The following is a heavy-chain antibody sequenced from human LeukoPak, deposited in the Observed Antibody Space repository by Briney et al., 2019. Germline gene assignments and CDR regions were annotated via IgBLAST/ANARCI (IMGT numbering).Heavy chain of an antibody. CDR2: ISGSGDST. V-gene: IGHV3-23*01. CDR3: ARDHLYYDISGPRFDY. J-gene: IGHJ4*02. Sequence: GGSLRLSCAASGFTFSIYAMSWVRQAPGKGLEWVSAISGSGDSTYYADSVKGRFTILRDNAKNSLYLQMDSLRAEDSAVYYCARDHLYYDISGPRFDYWGQGTRVTVSS. CDR1: GFTFSIYA. D-gene: IGHD3-9*01.